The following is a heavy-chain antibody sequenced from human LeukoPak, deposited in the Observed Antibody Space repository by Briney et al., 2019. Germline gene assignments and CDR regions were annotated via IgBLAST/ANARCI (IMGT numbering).Heavy chain of an antibody. D-gene: IGHD1-26*01. CDR3: ARASGSREAAEYFQH. Sequence: PGGSLRLSCAASGFTFSDYYMSWIRLAPGKGLEWVSYISSSGSTIYYADSVKGRFTISRDNAKNSLYLQMNSLRAEDTAVYYCARASGSREAAEYFQHWGQGTLVTVSS. J-gene: IGHJ1*01. V-gene: IGHV3-11*04. CDR2: ISSSGSTI. CDR1: GFTFSDYY.